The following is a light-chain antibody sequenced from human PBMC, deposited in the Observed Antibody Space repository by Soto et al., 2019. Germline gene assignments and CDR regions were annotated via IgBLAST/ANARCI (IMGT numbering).Light chain of an antibody. CDR1: SANIGAAYN. V-gene: IGLV1-40*01. CDR3: SSYTSSSTL. Sequence: QSVLTQPPSVSGAPGQRVTISCTGSSANIGAAYNVDWYQQLPGTAPKLLIYGNNNRPSGVPARFSGSKSGNTASLTISGLQTEDEADYYCSSYTSSSTLFGTGTKVTVL. J-gene: IGLJ1*01. CDR2: GNN.